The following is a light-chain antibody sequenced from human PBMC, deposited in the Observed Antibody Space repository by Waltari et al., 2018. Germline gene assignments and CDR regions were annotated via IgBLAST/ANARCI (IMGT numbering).Light chain of an antibody. CDR1: QSIGRS. CDR2: RAS. Sequence: TVVTQSPATLSMSPGERATLSCRTSQSIGRSLAWYQQRPGQAPRLLIYRASTRATGSPDRFSGSGSETEFTLTISSLQSEDIAVYYCQQYNNWPPGTFGQGTKVES. V-gene: IGKV3-15*01. J-gene: IGKJ1*01. CDR3: QQYNNWPPGT.